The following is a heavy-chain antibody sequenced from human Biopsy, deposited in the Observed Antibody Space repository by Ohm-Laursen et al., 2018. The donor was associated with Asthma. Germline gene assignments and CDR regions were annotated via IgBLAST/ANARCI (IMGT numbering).Heavy chain of an antibody. J-gene: IGHJ6*02. CDR1: GVSLSSFG. Sequence: SLRLSCAASGVSLSSFGMNWVRQAPGKGLEWVAVISYDGSKKEYGDSVKGRFTISRDNPKDTVYLQMNSLRAEDTAVYYCAKGRYKWNDDYYGLDVWGQGTTVTVS. V-gene: IGHV3-30*18. CDR3: AKGRYKWNDDYYGLDV. D-gene: IGHD1-20*01. CDR2: ISYDGSKK.